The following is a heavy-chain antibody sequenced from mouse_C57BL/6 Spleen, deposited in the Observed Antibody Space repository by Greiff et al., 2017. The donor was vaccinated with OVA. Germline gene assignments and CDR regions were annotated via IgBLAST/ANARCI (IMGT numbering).Heavy chain of an antibody. CDR2: IYPGDGDT. D-gene: IGHD1-1*01. CDR1: GYAFSSSW. V-gene: IGHV1-82*01. CDR3: ARFYYGSPPYAMDY. Sequence: VQLKESGPELVKPGASVKISCKASGYAFSSSWMNWVKQRPGKGLEWIGRIYPGDGDTNYNGKFKGKATLTADKSSSTAYMQLSSLTSEDSAVYFCARFYYGSPPYAMDYWGQGTSVTVSS. J-gene: IGHJ4*01.